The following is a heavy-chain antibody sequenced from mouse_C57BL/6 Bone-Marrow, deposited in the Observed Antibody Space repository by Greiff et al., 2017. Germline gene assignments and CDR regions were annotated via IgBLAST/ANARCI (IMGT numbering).Heavy chain of an antibody. CDR3: ARRVDYDYDLYAMDY. Sequence: QVQLQQPGAELVKPGASVKMSCKASGYTFTSYWITWVKQRPGQGLEWIGDIYPGSGSTNYNEKFKSKATLTVDTSSSTAYMQLSSLTSEDSAVYYCARRVDYDYDLYAMDYWGQGTSVTVSS. V-gene: IGHV1-55*01. D-gene: IGHD2-4*01. CDR2: IYPGSGST. CDR1: GYTFTSYW. J-gene: IGHJ4*01.